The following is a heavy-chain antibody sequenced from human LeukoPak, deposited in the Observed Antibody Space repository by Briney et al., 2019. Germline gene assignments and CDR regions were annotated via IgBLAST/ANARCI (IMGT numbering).Heavy chain of an antibody. CDR1: GFTFSSYA. CDR2: ISGSGGST. J-gene: IGHJ6*03. V-gene: IGHV3-23*01. D-gene: IGHD3-10*01. Sequence: GGSLRLSCVASGFTFSSYAMTWVRQAPGKGLEWVSGISGSGGSTYYADSVKGRFTISRDNSKNTLYLQMNSLRAEDTAVYYCAKDSSLWFGELLGYMDVWGKGTTVTISS. CDR3: AKDSSLWFGELLGYMDV.